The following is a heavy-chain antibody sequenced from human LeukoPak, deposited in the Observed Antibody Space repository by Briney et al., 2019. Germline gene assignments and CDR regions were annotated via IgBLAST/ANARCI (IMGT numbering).Heavy chain of an antibody. D-gene: IGHD3-10*02. J-gene: IGHJ6*04. CDR1: GHTFTSYY. V-gene: IGHV1-46*01. CDR3: AELGITMIGGV. Sequence: ASVKVSCKASGHTFTSYYMHWVRQAPGQGLEWMGIINPSGGSTSYAQKFQGRVTMTRDTSTSTVYMELSSLRSEDTAVYYCAELGITMIGGVWGKGTTVTISS. CDR2: INPSGGST.